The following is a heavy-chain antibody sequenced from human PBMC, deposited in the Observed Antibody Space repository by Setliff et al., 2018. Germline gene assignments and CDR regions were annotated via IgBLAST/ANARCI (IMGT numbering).Heavy chain of an antibody. CDR1: GYTFRNYV. J-gene: IGHJ4*02. D-gene: IGHD5-18*01. CDR2: ISVYNGDT. V-gene: IGHV1-18*01. CDR3: ARAPSVELVTIRTNSWFTY. Sequence: GASVKVSCKASGYTFRNYVFAWVRQAPGQGLEWVGWISVYNGDTNYAQKFQGRVTLTTDTSTSTAYMELRSLTSDDSAFYYCARAPSVELVTIRTNSWFTYWGQGTLVTVSS.